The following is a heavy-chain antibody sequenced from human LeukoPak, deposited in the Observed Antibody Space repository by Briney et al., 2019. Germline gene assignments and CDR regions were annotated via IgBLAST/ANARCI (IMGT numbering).Heavy chain of an antibody. J-gene: IGHJ3*02. D-gene: IGHD3-16*02. V-gene: IGHV4-34*01. CDR1: GGFFSGYY. CDR2: INHSGST. Sequence: SETLSLTCAVYGGFFSGYYWSWIRQPPGKGLEWIGEINHSGSTNYNPSLKSRVTISVDTSKNQFSLKLSSVTAADTAVYYCARQVHDYVWGSYRFGSPKTEDAFDIWGQGTMVTVSS. CDR3: ARQVHDYVWGSYRFGSPKTEDAFDI.